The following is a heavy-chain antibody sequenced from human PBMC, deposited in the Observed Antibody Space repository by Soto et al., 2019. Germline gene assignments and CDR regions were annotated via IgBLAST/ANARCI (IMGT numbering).Heavy chain of an antibody. V-gene: IGHV3-72*01. CDR1: GFTFSDHY. J-gene: IGHJ6*03. D-gene: IGHD5-12*01. Sequence: GGSLRLSCAASGFTFSDHYMDWVHQAPGKGLEWVGRTRNKANSYTTEYAASVKGRFTISRDDSKNSLYLQMNSLKTEDTAVYYCAREAIVATPYYYYYYMDVWGKGTTVTISS. CDR2: TRNKANSYTT. CDR3: AREAIVATPYYYYYYMDV.